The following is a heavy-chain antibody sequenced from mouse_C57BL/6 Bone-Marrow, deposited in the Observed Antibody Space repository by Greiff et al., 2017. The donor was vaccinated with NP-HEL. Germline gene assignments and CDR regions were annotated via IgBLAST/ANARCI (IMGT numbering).Heavy chain of an antibody. CDR2: ISYDGSN. D-gene: IGHD2-10*02. V-gene: IGHV3-6*01. CDR1: GYSITSGYY. CDR3: AKGYGNPWFAY. J-gene: IGHJ3*01. Sequence: DVQLQESGPGLVKPSQSLSLTCSVTGYSITSGYYWNWIRQFPGNKLEWMGYISYDGSNNYNPSLKNRISITRDTSKNQFFLKLNSVTTEDTATYYCAKGYGNPWFAYWGQGTLVTVSA.